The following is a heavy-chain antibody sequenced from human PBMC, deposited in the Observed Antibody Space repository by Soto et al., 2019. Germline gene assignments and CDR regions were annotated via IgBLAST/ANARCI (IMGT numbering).Heavy chain of an antibody. Sequence: QVRLVESGGGVVQPGRSLRVSCAASGFTFSIYAMHWVRQAPGTGLEWVAVISYDGTKTYYADSVKGRFTISSDNSKTRVYLQMTSLRHEDTAVYYCAKDRDPRRQWLIEPFDYWGQGTLVTVSP. J-gene: IGHJ4*02. CDR1: GFTFSIYA. D-gene: IGHD6-19*01. V-gene: IGHV3-30*18. CDR2: ISYDGTKT. CDR3: AKDRDPRRQWLIEPFDY.